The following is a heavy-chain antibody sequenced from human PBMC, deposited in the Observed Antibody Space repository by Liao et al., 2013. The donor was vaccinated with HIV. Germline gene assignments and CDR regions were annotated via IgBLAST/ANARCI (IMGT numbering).Heavy chain of an antibody. D-gene: IGHD6-13*01. CDR2: TNHSGGT. V-gene: IGHV4-34*01. CDR3: AREEGQQLAYDY. CDR1: IESFSGYY. Sequence: QVQLQQWGTRLVRPSETLSLTCAVYIESFSGYYWTWIRQAPGKGLEWLGETNHSGGTNYNPSLKSRAAISLDTSKNQFSLKLSSVTAADTAVYYCAREEGQQLAYDYWGQGTLVTVSS. J-gene: IGHJ4*02.